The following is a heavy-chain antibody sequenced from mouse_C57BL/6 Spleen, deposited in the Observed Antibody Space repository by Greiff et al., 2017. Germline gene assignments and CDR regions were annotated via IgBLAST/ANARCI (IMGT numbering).Heavy chain of an antibody. CDR2: INPSTGGT. D-gene: IGHD1-1*01. Sequence: EVQLQESGAELVRPGASVTLSCKASGYSFTGYDMNWVKQTPEQSLEWIGAINPSTGGTTYNQKFKGKAIMTVDKSSSTAYMQLQSLTSEDSAVYYCARRIYDDWAAFAYWGQGTLVTVSA. J-gene: IGHJ3*01. CDR3: ARRIYDDWAAFAY. V-gene: IGHV1-42*01. CDR1: GYSFTGYD.